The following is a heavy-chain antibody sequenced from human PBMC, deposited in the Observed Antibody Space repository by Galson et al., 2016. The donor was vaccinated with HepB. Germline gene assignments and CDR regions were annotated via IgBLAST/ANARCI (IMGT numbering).Heavy chain of an antibody. Sequence: SLRLSCAASDFMFSNYDMQWARQAPGKGLEYVSAISYDGRRTWYADSMRDRFTVSRDNSKNSMYPQMNSLRAEDTALYYCAKVGDGYNAYYFDYWGPGTLVTVSS. D-gene: IGHD5-24*01. CDR2: ISYDGRRT. CDR1: DFMFSNYD. CDR3: AKVGDGYNAYYFDY. V-gene: IGHV3-64*04. J-gene: IGHJ4*02.